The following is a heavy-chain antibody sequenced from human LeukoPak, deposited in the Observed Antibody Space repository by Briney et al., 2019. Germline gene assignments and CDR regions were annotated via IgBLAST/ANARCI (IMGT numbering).Heavy chain of an antibody. CDR3: ARDSCGGDCRSHPHDAFDI. V-gene: IGHV4-59*01. CDR1: GGSISSYY. CDR2: IYYSVST. Sequence: SETLSLTCTVSGGSISSYYWSWIRQPPGKGLEWIGYIYYSVSTNYNPSLKSRVTISVDTSKNQFSLKLSSVTAADTAVYYCARDSCGGDCRSHPHDAFDIWGQGTMVTVSS. D-gene: IGHD2-21*02. J-gene: IGHJ3*02.